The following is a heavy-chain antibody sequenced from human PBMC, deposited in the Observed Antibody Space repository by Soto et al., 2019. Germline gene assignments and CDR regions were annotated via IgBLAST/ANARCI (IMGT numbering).Heavy chain of an antibody. Sequence: SETLSLTCGVSGGTIRSPDWWTWVRQPPGEGLEWIGEIFQSGSTNYTPSLESRVTISVDKSKNQFSLTLTSVTAADTVVYFCARGRGRYSSGWSWFDPWGQGILVTVSS. CDR3: ARGRGRYSSGWSWFDP. J-gene: IGHJ5*02. V-gene: IGHV4-4*02. CDR2: IFQSGST. CDR1: GGTIRSPDW. D-gene: IGHD6-19*01.